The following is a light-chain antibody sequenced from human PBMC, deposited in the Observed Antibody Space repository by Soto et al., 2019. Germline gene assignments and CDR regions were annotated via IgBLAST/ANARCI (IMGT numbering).Light chain of an antibody. V-gene: IGLV2-14*01. CDR2: EVS. CDR3: SSYTSSSTYVV. Sequence: QSALTQPASVSGSPGQSITISCTGTSSDVGGYNYVSWYQQHPGKAPKLMIYEVSNRPSGVSNRFSGSKSGNTASLTISGLQAEDEADYYCSSYTSSSTYVVFGVGTTLTVL. J-gene: IGLJ2*01. CDR1: SSDVGGYNY.